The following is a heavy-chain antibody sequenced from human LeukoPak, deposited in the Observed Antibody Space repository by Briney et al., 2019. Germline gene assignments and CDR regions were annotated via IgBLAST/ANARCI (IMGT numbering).Heavy chain of an antibody. CDR3: AKDPRHYYDSSGYSYFDY. Sequence: GGSLRLSCAASGFTFSVYEMNWVRQAPGKGLEWFSYITSGGGTIYYADSVKGRFTISRDNAKNSLYLQMNSLRAEDTAVYYCAKDPRHYYDSSGYSYFDYWGQGTLVTVSS. CDR2: ITSGGGTI. V-gene: IGHV3-48*03. J-gene: IGHJ4*02. D-gene: IGHD3-22*01. CDR1: GFTFSVYE.